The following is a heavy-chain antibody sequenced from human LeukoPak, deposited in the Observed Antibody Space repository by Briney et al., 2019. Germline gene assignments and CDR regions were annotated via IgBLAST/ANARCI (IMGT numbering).Heavy chain of an antibody. Sequence: GGSLRLSCAASGFTFSSYSMNWVRQAPGKGLEWVSSISSSSSYIYYADSVKGRFTISRDNAKNSLYLQMSSLRAEDTAVYYCARGMPLGSSSWYWRGWFDPWGQGTLVTVSS. V-gene: IGHV3-21*01. CDR1: GFTFSSYS. CDR2: ISSSSSYI. J-gene: IGHJ5*02. CDR3: ARGMPLGSSSWYWRGWFDP. D-gene: IGHD6-13*01.